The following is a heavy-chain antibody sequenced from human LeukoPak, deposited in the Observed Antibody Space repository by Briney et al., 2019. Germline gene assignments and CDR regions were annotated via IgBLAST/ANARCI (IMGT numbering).Heavy chain of an antibody. Sequence: SETLSLTCAVYGGSFSGYYWSWIRQPPGKGLEWIGEINHSGSTNYNPSLKSRVTISVDTSKNQFSLKLSSVTAADTAVYYCARGFGYYYGSGSPIRYFDYWGQGTLVTVSS. CDR2: INHSGST. CDR3: ARGFGYYYGSGSPIRYFDY. D-gene: IGHD3-10*01. V-gene: IGHV4-34*01. J-gene: IGHJ4*02. CDR1: GGSFSGYY.